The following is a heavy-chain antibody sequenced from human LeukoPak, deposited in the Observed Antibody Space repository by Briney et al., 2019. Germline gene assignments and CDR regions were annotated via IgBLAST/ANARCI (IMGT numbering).Heavy chain of an antibody. J-gene: IGHJ3*02. CDR1: GGTFSSYA. CDR3: ARHPLDIAAAGITGGAFDI. CDR2: IIPIFGTA. V-gene: IGHV1-69*01. D-gene: IGHD6-13*01. Sequence: SVKVSCKASGGTFSSYAISWVRQAPGQGLEWMGGIIPIFGTANYAQKFQGRVTITADESTSTAYMELSSLRPEDTAVYYCARHPLDIAAAGITGGAFDIWGQGTMVTVSS.